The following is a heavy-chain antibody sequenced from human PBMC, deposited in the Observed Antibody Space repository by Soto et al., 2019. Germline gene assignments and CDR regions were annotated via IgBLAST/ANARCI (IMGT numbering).Heavy chain of an antibody. D-gene: IGHD6-19*01. J-gene: IGHJ4*02. V-gene: IGHV3-48*03. CDR3: ARGQYSSGGGYFDY. CDR1: GFTFSSYE. CDR2: ISSSGSTI. Sequence: EVQLVESGGGLVQPGGSLRLSCAASGFTFSSYEMNWVRQAPGKGLEWVSYISSSGSTIYYADSVKGRFTISRDNAKKSRDGQRNSLRAEDTAVYYCARGQYSSGGGYFDYWGQETLVTVSS.